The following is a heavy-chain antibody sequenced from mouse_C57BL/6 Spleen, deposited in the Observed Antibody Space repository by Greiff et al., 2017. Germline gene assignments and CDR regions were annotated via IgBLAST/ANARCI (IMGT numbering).Heavy chain of an antibody. CDR3: ARSRYYGSSYY. Sequence: VQLQQPGAELVKPGASVKLSCKASGYTFTSYWMHWVKQRPGQGLEWIGMIHPNSGSTNYNEKFKSKATLTVEKSSSTAYMQLSSLTSEDSAVYYCARSRYYGSSYYWGQGTTLTVSS. V-gene: IGHV1-64*01. J-gene: IGHJ2*01. D-gene: IGHD1-1*01. CDR1: GYTFTSYW. CDR2: IHPNSGST.